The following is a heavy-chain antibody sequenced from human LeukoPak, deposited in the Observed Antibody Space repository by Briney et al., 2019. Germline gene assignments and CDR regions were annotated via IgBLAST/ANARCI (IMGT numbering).Heavy chain of an antibody. D-gene: IGHD2-2*01. J-gene: IGHJ4*02. V-gene: IGHV4-34*01. CDR2: INHSGST. Sequence: SSETLSLTCAVYGGSFSGYYWTWVRQPPGKGLEWIGEINHSGSTNYNPSRKSRVTISVDTSKIQFSLKLGSVTAADTAVYYCARLAVRVPAAVDYWGQETLVTVSS. CDR3: ARLAVRVPAAVDY. CDR1: GGSFSGYY.